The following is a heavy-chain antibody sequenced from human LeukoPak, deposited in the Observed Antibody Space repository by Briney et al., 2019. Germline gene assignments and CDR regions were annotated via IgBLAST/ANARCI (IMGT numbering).Heavy chain of an antibody. CDR1: GFTFSSYA. V-gene: IGHV3-23*01. J-gene: IGHJ4*02. CDR3: AKVGIGGTYFDS. Sequence: PGGSLRLSCAASGFTFSSYAMSWVRQAPGKGLEWVSAISGSGDSTYYADSVKGRFTISRDNSKNTLYVQMNSLRAEDTALYYCAKVGIGGTYFDSWGQGTLVTVSS. CDR2: ISGSGDST. D-gene: IGHD3-16*01.